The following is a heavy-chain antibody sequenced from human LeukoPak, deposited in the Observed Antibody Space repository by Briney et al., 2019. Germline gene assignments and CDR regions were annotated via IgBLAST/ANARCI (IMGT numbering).Heavy chain of an antibody. CDR1: GFTVSSNY. CDR2: IYSGGST. D-gene: IGHD2-2*01. V-gene: IGHV3-53*01. CDR3: ASRGCSSTSCYFGAFDI. J-gene: IGHJ3*02. Sequence: GGSLRLSCAASGFTVSSNYMSWVRQAPGKGLEWVSVIYSGGSTYYADSVKGRFTISRDNSKNTLYLQMNSLRAEDTAVYYCASRGCSSTSCYFGAFDIWGQGTMDTVSS.